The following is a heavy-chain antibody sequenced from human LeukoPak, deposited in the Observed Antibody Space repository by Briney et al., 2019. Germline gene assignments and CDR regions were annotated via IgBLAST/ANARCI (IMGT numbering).Heavy chain of an antibody. CDR2: IYHSGST. D-gene: IGHD3-9*01. Sequence: PSETLSLTCAVSGGSISSSNWWSWVRQPPGKGLEWIGEIYHSGSTNYNPSLKSRVTISVDKSKNQFSLKLSSVTAADTAVYYCARGILRYFDWPLRWFDPWGQGTLVTVSS. CDR1: GGSISSSNW. V-gene: IGHV4-4*02. J-gene: IGHJ5*02. CDR3: ARGILRYFDWPLRWFDP.